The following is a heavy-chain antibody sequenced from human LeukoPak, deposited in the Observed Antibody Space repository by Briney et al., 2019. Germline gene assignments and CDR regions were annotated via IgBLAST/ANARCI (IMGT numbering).Heavy chain of an antibody. V-gene: IGHV4-39*07. CDR1: GGSISSSSYY. Sequence: PSETLSLTCTVSGGSISSSSYYWGWIRQPPGKGLEWIGSIYYSGSTYYNPSLKSRVTISVDTSKNQFSLKLSSVTAADTAVYYCARNTAVLGSFDYWGQGTLVTVSS. CDR2: IYYSGST. CDR3: ARNTAVLGSFDY. J-gene: IGHJ4*02. D-gene: IGHD1/OR15-1a*01.